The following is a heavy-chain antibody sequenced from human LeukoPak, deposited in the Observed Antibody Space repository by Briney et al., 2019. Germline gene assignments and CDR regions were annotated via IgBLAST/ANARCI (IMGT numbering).Heavy chain of an antibody. Sequence: SAISSNGGSTYYADSVKGRFTISRDNSKNTLYLQMSSLRAEDTAVYYCVKERIAAAGRLDYWGQGTLVTVSP. V-gene: IGHV3-64D*06. D-gene: IGHD6-13*01. CDR3: VKERIAAAGRLDY. J-gene: IGHJ4*02. CDR2: ISSNGGST.